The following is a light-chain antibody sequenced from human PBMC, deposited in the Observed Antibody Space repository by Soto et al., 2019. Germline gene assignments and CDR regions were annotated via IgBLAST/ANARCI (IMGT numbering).Light chain of an antibody. CDR1: QSVSSY. V-gene: IGKV3-11*01. J-gene: IGKJ5*01. CDR3: QQRSNWPPIT. CDR2: DAS. Sequence: EIVFTQSTATPSLSPGERATLSRRASQSVSSYLAWYQQQPGQAPRLLIYDASNRATGIPARFSGSGSGTDFTLTISSLEPEDFAVYYCQQRSNWPPITFGQGTRLEIK.